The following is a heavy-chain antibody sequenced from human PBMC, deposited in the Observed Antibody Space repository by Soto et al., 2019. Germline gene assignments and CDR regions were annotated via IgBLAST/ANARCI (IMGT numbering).Heavy chain of an antibody. D-gene: IGHD5-12*01. CDR1: EFAFSRYA. V-gene: IGHV3-23*01. CDR2: ICGGGVNA. Sequence: GGSLRLSCAAAEFAFSRYAIRCSRQALGKRPDWVSAICGGGVNAYYADSVKGRFTISRDNSKTRLYLQMSGLRAEDTAVYYCAKIVATTRIYGMDVWGQGTTVTVSS. CDR3: AKIVATTRIYGMDV. J-gene: IGHJ6*02.